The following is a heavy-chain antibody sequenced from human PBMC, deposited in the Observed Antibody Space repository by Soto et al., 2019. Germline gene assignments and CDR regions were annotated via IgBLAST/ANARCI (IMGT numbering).Heavy chain of an antibody. Sequence: SETLSLTCTVSGGSISSGGYYWSWIRQHPGKGLEWIGYIYYSGSTYYNPSLKSRVTISVDTSKNQFSLKLSSVTAADTAVYYCARDLSTIFGVVIGWFDPWGQGTLVTVSS. CDR2: IYYSGST. V-gene: IGHV4-31*03. J-gene: IGHJ5*02. D-gene: IGHD3-3*01. CDR3: ARDLSTIFGVVIGWFDP. CDR1: GGSISSGGYY.